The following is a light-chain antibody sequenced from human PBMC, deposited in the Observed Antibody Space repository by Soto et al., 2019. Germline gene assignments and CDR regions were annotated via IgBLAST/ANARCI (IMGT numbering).Light chain of an antibody. J-gene: IGKJ4*01. CDR3: QQYGSSPPP. V-gene: IGKV3-20*01. CDR2: VAS. Sequence: EIVLTQSPGTLSLSPGERATLSCRASQSVSSSYLAWYQQKPGQAPRLLIYVASSRATGIPDRFSGSGSGTDFTLTIIRLEPEDFAVYYCQQYGSSPPPFGGGTKVEIK. CDR1: QSVSSSY.